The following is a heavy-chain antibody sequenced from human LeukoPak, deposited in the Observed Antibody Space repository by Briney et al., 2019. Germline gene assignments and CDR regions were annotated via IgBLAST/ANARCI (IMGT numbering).Heavy chain of an antibody. J-gene: IGHJ4*02. CDR3: VRDSATSTIRGALDC. Sequence: PGGSLRLSCAASGLTFSYYTFRWVRQAPGKGLEWVAVISYDESETYYADSLKGRFTLSRDNSKKMLYLQLNSLRPEDTAVYYCVRDSATSTIRGALDCWGQGTLVTVSS. CDR1: GLTFSYYT. D-gene: IGHD3-10*01. CDR2: ISYDESET. V-gene: IGHV3-30*04.